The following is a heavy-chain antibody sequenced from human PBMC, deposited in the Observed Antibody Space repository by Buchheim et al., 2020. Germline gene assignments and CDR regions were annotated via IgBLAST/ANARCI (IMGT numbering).Heavy chain of an antibody. CDR2: ISYDGSNT. J-gene: IGHJ4*02. D-gene: IGHD3-22*01. Sequence: QVQLVESGGGVVQPGRSLRLSCAASGFTFSSYGMHWVRQAPGKGLEWVAVISYDGSNTYYADSVKGRFTISRDNSKNTLYLQMNSLRAEDTAVYYCAKESHYYDSSGYGHWGQGTL. V-gene: IGHV3-30*18. CDR3: AKESHYYDSSGYGH. CDR1: GFTFSSYG.